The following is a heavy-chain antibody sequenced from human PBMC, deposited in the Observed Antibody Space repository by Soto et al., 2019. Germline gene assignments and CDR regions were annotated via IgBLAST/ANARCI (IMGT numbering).Heavy chain of an antibody. V-gene: IGHV3-30*03. J-gene: IGHJ4*02. CDR2: ISYDGSDK. CDR1: GFPFTSYG. D-gene: IGHD3-10*01. CDR3: VGGQYYFDY. Sequence: QVQLVESGGGVVQPGRSLRLSCAASGFPFTSYGMHWVREGPDKGLEWVAIISYDGSDKYYADSVKGRFTISRDNSEHTLYLQMNSLRPEDTALYYCVGGQYYFDYRGQGTLVIVSS.